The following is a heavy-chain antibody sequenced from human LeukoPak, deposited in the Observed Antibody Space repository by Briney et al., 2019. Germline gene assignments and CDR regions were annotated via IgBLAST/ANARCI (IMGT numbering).Heavy chain of an antibody. Sequence: PSETLSLTCTVSGGSISSYYWSWIRQPPGKGLEWIGYIYYSGSTNYNPSLKSRVTISVDTSKNQFSLKLSSVTAADTAVYYCARVVGLFGPRAFDIWGQGTMVTVSS. D-gene: IGHD1-26*01. CDR1: GGSISSYY. CDR3: ARVVGLFGPRAFDI. V-gene: IGHV4-59*01. CDR2: IYYSGST. J-gene: IGHJ3*02.